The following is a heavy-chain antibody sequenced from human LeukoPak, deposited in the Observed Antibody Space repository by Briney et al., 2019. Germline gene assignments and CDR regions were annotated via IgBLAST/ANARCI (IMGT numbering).Heavy chain of an antibody. CDR3: ARGGGGSGGFES. Sequence: GESLKISCAASGFTFSTYAMSWVRQAPGKGLEWVSTISGSGDSTFYAGSVKGRFPISRDNSKNTVYLQMNSLGAEDTAVYFIARGGGGSGGFESWGQGALVTVSS. CDR1: GFTFSTYA. V-gene: IGHV3-23*01. J-gene: IGHJ4*02. D-gene: IGHD3-16*01. CDR2: ISGSGDST.